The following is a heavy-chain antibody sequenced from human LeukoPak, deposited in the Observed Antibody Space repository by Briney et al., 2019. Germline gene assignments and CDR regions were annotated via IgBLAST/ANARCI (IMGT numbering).Heavy chain of an antibody. Sequence: SETLSLTCTVSGGSISSGGYYWSWIRQHPGKGLEWIGYIYYSGSTYYNPSLKSRVTISVDTSKNQFPLKLSSVTAADTAVYYCARVGATTFGFDYWGQGTLVTVSS. J-gene: IGHJ4*02. CDR3: ARVGATTFGFDY. CDR1: GGSISSGGYY. CDR2: IYYSGST. D-gene: IGHD1-26*01. V-gene: IGHV4-31*03.